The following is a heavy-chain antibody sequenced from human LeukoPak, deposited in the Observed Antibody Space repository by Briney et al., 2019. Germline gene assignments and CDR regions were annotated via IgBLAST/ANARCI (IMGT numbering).Heavy chain of an antibody. CDR2: ISSSSSYI. V-gene: IGHV3-21*01. D-gene: IGHD6-13*01. CDR3: ATPGGYSSSWYFDY. J-gene: IGHJ4*02. CDR1: GFTFSSYS. Sequence: GGSLRLSCAASGFTFSSYSMNWVRQAPGRGLEWVSSISSSSSYIYYADSVKGRFTISRDNAKNSLYLQMNSLRAEDTAVYYCATPGGYSSSWYFDYWGQGTLVTVSS.